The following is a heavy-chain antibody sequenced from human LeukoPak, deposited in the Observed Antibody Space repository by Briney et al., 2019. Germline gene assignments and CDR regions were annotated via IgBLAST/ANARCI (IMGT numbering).Heavy chain of an antibody. Sequence: PGGSLRLSCAASGFTFSSYAMHWVRQVPGKGLEWVSAVSGSDTSTYYADSVKGRFTISRDNSKNTLYLQMNNLRVEDTAIYYCTKDLSSTNWYTIVDHWGQGTLVTVSS. J-gene: IGHJ4*02. D-gene: IGHD6-13*01. CDR1: GFTFSSYA. CDR2: VSGSDTST. CDR3: TKDLSSTNWYTIVDH. V-gene: IGHV3-23*01.